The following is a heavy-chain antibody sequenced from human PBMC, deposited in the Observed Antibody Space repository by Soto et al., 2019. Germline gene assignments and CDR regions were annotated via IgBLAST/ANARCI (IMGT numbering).Heavy chain of an antibody. CDR2: IYPGDSDT. J-gene: IGHJ6*02. D-gene: IGHD6-13*01. Sequence: PGESLKISCKGSGYSFPNFWIGWVRRMPGKGLEWMGIIYPGDSDTRYGPSFQGQVTISADKSITTAYLQWNSLKASDTAMYYCARVQGSRNYYYGMDVWGQGTTVTVSS. CDR1: GYSFPNFW. CDR3: ARVQGSRNYYYGMDV. V-gene: IGHV5-51*01.